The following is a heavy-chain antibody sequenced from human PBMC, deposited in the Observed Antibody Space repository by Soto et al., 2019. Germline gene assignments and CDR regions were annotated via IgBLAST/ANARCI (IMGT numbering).Heavy chain of an antibody. CDR2: IESDGGTT. CDR1: GFTFSSHW. V-gene: IGHV3-74*01. J-gene: IGHJ4*02. CDR3: AKSITARPFDY. D-gene: IGHD6-6*01. Sequence: AGGSLRLSCAASGFTFSSHWMHWVRQAPGKGLAWVSRIESDGGTTNYADSVKGRFTISRDNSKNTLYLQMNSLRAEDTAVYYCAKSITARPFDYWGQGALVTVSS.